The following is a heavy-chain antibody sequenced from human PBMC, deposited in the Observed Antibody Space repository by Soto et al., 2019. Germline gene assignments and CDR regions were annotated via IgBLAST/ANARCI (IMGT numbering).Heavy chain of an antibody. J-gene: IGHJ4*02. D-gene: IGHD4-17*01. CDR3: AKDHTTVTNGYFDY. CDR1: GFTFSSYG. CDR2: ISYDGSNK. V-gene: IGHV3-30*18. Sequence: GGSLRLSCAVSGFTFSSYGMHWVRQAPGKGLEWVAVISYDGSNKYYADSVKGRFTISRDNSKNTLYLQMNSLRAEDTAVYYCAKDHTTVTNGYFDYWGQGTLVTVSS.